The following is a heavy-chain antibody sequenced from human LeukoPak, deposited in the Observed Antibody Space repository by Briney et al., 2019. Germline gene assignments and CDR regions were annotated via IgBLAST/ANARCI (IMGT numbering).Heavy chain of an antibody. D-gene: IGHD5-24*01. CDR1: NYTFTSYG. V-gene: IGHV7-4-1*02. CDR2: ITTNTGNP. Sequence: APVKVSCKTYNYTFTSYGISWVRQAPGQGFEWMGWITTNTGNPTYAQGFTGRFVFSLDTSVSTAYLQISSLKAEDTAVYYCARDASTIRFDYWGQGTLVTVSS. J-gene: IGHJ4*02. CDR3: ARDASTIRFDY.